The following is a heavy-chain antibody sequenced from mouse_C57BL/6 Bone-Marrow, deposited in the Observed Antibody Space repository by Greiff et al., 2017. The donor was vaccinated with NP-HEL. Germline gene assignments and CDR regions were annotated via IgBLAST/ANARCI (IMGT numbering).Heavy chain of an antibody. CDR2: ISSGGSYT. Sequence: EVQGVESGGDLVKPGGSLKLSCAASGFTFSSYGMSWVRQTPDKRLEWVATISSGGSYTYYPDSVKGRFTISRDNAKNTLYLQMSRLKSEDTAMYYCARQRASTVVATRYFDVWGTGTTVTVSS. V-gene: IGHV5-6*01. J-gene: IGHJ1*03. CDR3: ARQRASTVVATRYFDV. CDR1: GFTFSSYG. D-gene: IGHD1-1*01.